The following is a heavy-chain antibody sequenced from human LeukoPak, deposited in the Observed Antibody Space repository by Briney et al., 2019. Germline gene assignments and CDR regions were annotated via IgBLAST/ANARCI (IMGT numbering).Heavy chain of an antibody. CDR2: IYHSGNT. CDR3: ARGGVKWELLLDS. CDR1: GYSISSGYY. D-gene: IGHD1-26*01. V-gene: IGHV4-38-2*01. J-gene: IGHJ5*01. Sequence: PSETLCLTCAVSGYSISSGYYWGWIRQPPGKGLEWIGSIYHSGNTYYNPSLKSRVTISVDTSKNQFSLKLSSVTAADTAVYYCARGGVKWELLLDSWGQGTLVTVSS.